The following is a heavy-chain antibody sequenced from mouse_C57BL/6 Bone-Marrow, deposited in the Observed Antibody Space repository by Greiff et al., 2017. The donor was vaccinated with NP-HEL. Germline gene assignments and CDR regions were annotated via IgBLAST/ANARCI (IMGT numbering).Heavy chain of an antibody. CDR3: ARSPFITTRRPFDY. CDR2: IDPSDSYT. J-gene: IGHJ2*01. Sequence: QVQLQQSGAELVMPGASVKLSCKASGYTFTSYWMHWVKQRPGQGLEWIGEIDPSDSYTNYNQKFKGKSTLTVDKSSSTAYMQLSSLTSEDSAVYYCARSPFITTRRPFDYWGQGTTLTVSS. V-gene: IGHV1-69*01. D-gene: IGHD1-1*01. CDR1: GYTFTSYW.